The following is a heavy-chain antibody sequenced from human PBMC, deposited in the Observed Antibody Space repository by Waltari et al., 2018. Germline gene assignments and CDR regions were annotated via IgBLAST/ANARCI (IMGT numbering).Heavy chain of an antibody. CDR1: GGTFSSYA. CDR3: ARYPKGRRFFDY. J-gene: IGHJ4*02. CDR2: TIPIFGTA. V-gene: IGHV1-69*13. Sequence: QVQLVQSGAEVKKPGSSVTVSCKASGGTFSSYAISWVRQAPGQGHEWMGGTIPIFGTANYAQKCQGRVTITADESTSTAYMELSSLRSEDTAVYYCARYPKGRRFFDYWGQGTLVTVSS.